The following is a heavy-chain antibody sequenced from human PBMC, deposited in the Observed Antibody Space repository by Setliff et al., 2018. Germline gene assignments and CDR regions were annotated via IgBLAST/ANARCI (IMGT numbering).Heavy chain of an antibody. D-gene: IGHD3-10*01. J-gene: IGHJ6*03. CDR2: INHSGTT. Sequence: SETLSLTCTVYGVSFSDYYWGWVRQSPGKGLDWIGEINHSGTTNYDPSLEGRISISVDTSKRQFSLNLSSVTAADTAVYYCARDNRARHYMDVWGKGTTVTVSS. CDR3: ARDNRARHYMDV. V-gene: IGHV4-34*10. CDR1: GVSFSDYY.